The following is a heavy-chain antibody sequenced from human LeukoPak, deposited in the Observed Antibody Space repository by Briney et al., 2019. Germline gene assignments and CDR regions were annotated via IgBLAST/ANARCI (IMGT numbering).Heavy chain of an antibody. V-gene: IGHV3-13*01. J-gene: IGHJ4*02. D-gene: IGHD6-19*01. Sequence: GGSLRLSCAASGFTVSSYAMHWVRQPIGKGLEWVSALGIAGDTFYPGSVKGRFTISRDNAKNSLYLQMNSLRAEDTAVYYCVRASPQWLVVFDFDYWGQGTLVTVSS. CDR3: VRASPQWLVVFDFDY. CDR2: LGIAGDT. CDR1: GFTVSSYA.